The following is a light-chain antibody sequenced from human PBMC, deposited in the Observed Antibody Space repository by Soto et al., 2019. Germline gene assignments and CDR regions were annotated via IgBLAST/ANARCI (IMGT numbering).Light chain of an antibody. Sequence: EIVLTQSPATLSLSPGERATLSCRASQTFSSYLAWYQQKPGQAPRLLISDASNRATGIPARFSGSGSGTDFTLAITSLEPEDHAVYYCQQRSNWPLTFGPGTKVDIK. V-gene: IGKV3-11*01. J-gene: IGKJ3*01. CDR2: DAS. CDR1: QTFSSY. CDR3: QQRSNWPLT.